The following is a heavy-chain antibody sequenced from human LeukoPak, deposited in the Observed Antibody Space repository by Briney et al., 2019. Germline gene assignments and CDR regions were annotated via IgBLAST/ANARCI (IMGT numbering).Heavy chain of an antibody. V-gene: IGHV4-34*01. D-gene: IGHD6-13*01. Sequence: PSETLSLTCTVSGGSISSYYWSWIRQPPGKGLEWIGEINHSGSTNYNPSLKSRVTISVDTSKNQFSLKLSSVTAADTAVYYCARGIAAAGMGGDMDVWGKGTTVTVSS. J-gene: IGHJ6*03. CDR2: INHSGST. CDR1: GGSISSYY. CDR3: ARGIAAAGMGGDMDV.